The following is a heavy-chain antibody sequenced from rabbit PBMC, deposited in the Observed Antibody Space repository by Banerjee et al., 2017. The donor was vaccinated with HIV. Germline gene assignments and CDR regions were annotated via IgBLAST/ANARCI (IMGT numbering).Heavy chain of an antibody. CDR2: IYTGGSGST. V-gene: IGHV1S45*01. D-gene: IGHD4-1*01. J-gene: IGHJ4*01. CDR1: GLSFSSSYW. Sequence: QEQLEEYGGGLVQPEGSLKLNCKAYGLSFSSSYWICWVRQAPGKGLEWIACIYTGGSGSTYYASWAKGRFTISKTSSTTVTLQMTSLTAADTATYFCARDLAGVIGWNFNLWGPGTLVTVS. CDR3: ARDLAGVIGWNFNL.